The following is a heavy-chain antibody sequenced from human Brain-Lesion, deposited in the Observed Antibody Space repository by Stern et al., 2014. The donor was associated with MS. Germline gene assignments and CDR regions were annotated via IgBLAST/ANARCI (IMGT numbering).Heavy chain of an antibody. J-gene: IGHJ4*02. D-gene: IGHD1-14*01. V-gene: IGHV3-9*01. CDR3: ARDITGSSAYFAY. CDR2: ISWNSGPI. Sequence: EVQLLESGGDLVQPGRSLRLSCAAFGFTFDDYAMHWVRQAPGKGLEWVAGISWNSGPIGYADSVKGRFTTSRDNAYSSLYLQMNSLRPEDTALYYCARDITGSSAYFAYWGQGTLVTVSS. CDR1: GFTFDDYA.